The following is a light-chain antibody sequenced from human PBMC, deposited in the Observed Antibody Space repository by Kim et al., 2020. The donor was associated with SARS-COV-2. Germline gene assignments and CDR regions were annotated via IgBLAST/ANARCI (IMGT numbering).Light chain of an antibody. Sequence: WIKLSCTLSGGHSSYAITWHQQQPEKGPRYLMKLNSDGSHSKGDGIPDRFSGSSSGAERYLTISSLQSEDEADYYCQTWGTGIVVFGGGTQLTVL. CDR2: LNSDGSH. CDR3: QTWGTGIVV. V-gene: IGLV4-69*01. CDR1: GGHSSYA. J-gene: IGLJ2*01.